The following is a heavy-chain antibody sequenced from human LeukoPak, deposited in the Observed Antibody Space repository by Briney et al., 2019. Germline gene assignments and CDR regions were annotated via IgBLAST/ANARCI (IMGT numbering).Heavy chain of an antibody. J-gene: IGHJ5*02. Sequence: PGGSLRLSCSASGFTFSSYAMHWVRQAPGKGLEYVSAISSNGGSTYYADSVKGRFTISRDNSKKTLYLQMSSLRAEDTAVYSCVKDIVVVSAEGAVDPWGQGTLVTVSS. CDR1: GFTFSSYA. D-gene: IGHD2-2*01. V-gene: IGHV3-64D*06. CDR3: VKDIVVVSAEGAVDP. CDR2: ISSNGGST.